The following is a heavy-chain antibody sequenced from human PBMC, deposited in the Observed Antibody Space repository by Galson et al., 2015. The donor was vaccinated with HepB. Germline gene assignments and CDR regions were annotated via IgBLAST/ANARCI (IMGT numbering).Heavy chain of an antibody. CDR3: ARSYNNGWQIDY. J-gene: IGHJ4*02. Sequence: SLRLSCAASGVTFSHYAMHWVRQAPGQGLEWVAVISLDGSNEYYADSVKGRLTISRDNSKNTLYLQMNSLRAEVTAVYYCARSYNNGWQIDYWGQGTLVTVSS. D-gene: IGHD6-19*01. CDR2: ISLDGSNE. CDR1: GVTFSHYA. V-gene: IGHV3-30-3*01.